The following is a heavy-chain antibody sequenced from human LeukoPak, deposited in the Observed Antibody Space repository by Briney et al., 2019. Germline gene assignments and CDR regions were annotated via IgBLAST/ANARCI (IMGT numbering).Heavy chain of an antibody. J-gene: IGHJ6*03. CDR1: GFTFSSYG. CDR2: ISYDGSNK. D-gene: IGHD3-10*01. V-gene: IGHV3-30*04. Sequence: GGSLRLSCAASGFTFSSYGMHWVRQAPGKGLEWVAVISYDGSNKYYADSVKGRFTISRDNSKNTLYLQMNSLRAEDTAVYYCAKDGRGLVRNSSYYIDVWGKGTTVTVSS. CDR3: AKDGRGLVRNSSYYIDV.